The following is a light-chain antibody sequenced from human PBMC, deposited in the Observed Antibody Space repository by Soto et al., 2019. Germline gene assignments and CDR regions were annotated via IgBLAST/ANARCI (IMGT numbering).Light chain of an antibody. CDR1: QVISSY. Sequence: IQLTQSPSSLSSSVGDRVTITCRASQVISSYLDWYQQKPGKDPKLLIYAASTLQSGVPSRFSGSGSGTDFTLTISSLQPEDFATYYCQQLNSYPPTFGGGTKVEIK. V-gene: IGKV1-9*01. CDR2: AAS. CDR3: QQLNSYPPT. J-gene: IGKJ4*01.